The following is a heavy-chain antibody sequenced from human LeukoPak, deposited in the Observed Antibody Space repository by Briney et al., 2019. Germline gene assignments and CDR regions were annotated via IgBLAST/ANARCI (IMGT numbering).Heavy chain of an antibody. J-gene: IGHJ4*02. V-gene: IGHV4-4*07. Sequence: PSETLSLTCTVSGGSISSYYWSWIRQPAGKGLEWIGRIYTSGSTNYNPSLKSRVTMSVDTSKNQFSLKLSSVTAADTAVYYCARQGCSGGSCYDVPFDYWGQGTLVTVSS. CDR2: IYTSGST. D-gene: IGHD2-15*01. CDR1: GGSISSYY. CDR3: ARQGCSGGSCYDVPFDY.